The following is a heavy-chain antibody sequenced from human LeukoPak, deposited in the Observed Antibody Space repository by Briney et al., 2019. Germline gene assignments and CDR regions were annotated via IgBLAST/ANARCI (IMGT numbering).Heavy chain of an antibody. CDR3: AKDLDCSGINCHIGFNWLDP. Sequence: PGGSLRLSWAACGFTFSRYSMNWVRQAPGKGLEWVLSISSGSDYIYYADSVNGRFTISRDNAKNSVYLQMNSLRAGDTAVYFCAKDLDCSGINCHIGFNWLDPWGQGALVTVSS. CDR1: GFTFSRYS. CDR2: ISSGSDYI. V-gene: IGHV3-21*01. J-gene: IGHJ5*02. D-gene: IGHD2-2*02.